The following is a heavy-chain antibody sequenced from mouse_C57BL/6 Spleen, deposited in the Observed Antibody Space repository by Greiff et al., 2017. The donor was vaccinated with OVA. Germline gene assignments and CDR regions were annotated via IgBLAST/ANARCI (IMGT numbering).Heavy chain of an antibody. Sequence: VKLQESGPELVKPGASVKISCKASGYAFSSSWMNWVKQRPGKGLEWIGRIYPGDGDTNYNGKFKGKATLTADKSSSTAYMQLSSLTSEDSAVYFCASGLYYFDYWGQGTTLTVSS. V-gene: IGHV1-82*01. CDR2: IYPGDGDT. CDR3: ASGLYYFDY. CDR1: GYAFSSSW. J-gene: IGHJ2*01.